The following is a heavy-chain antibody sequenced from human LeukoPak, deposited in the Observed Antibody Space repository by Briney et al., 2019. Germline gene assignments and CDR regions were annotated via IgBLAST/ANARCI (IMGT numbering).Heavy chain of an antibody. J-gene: IGHJ3*02. Sequence: GESLKISCKGSGYSFTSYWIGWVRQMPGKGLEWMGILYHGDSDTRYSPSFQGQVTISADKSISTAYLQWSSLKASDTAMYYCARQSSIAALDAFDIWGQGTMVTVSS. V-gene: IGHV5-51*01. CDR1: GYSFTSYW. CDR2: LYHGDSDT. CDR3: ARQSSIAALDAFDI. D-gene: IGHD6-6*01.